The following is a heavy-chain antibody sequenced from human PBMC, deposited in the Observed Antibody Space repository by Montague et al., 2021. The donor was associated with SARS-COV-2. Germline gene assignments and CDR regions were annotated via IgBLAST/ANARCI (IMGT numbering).Heavy chain of an antibody. Sequence: TLSLTCTVSGGSISSGSYYWSWIRQPAGKGLEWIGRIYTSGSTNYNPSLKSRVTISVDTSKNQFSLKLSSVTAADTAVYYCARDVGIGYSGSNTCSYYYYGMDVWGQGTTVTVSS. D-gene: IGHD1-26*01. CDR1: GGSISSGSYY. J-gene: IGHJ6*02. V-gene: IGHV4-61*02. CDR3: ARDVGIGYSGSNTCSYYYYGMDV. CDR2: IYTSGST.